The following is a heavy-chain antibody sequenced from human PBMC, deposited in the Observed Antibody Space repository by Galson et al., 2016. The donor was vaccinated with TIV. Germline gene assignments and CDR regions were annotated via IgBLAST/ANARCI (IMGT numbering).Heavy chain of an antibody. J-gene: IGHJ4*02. CDR2: IFSDGTS. Sequence: SLRLSCAASGFNVRYNYMSWVRQAPGKGLEWVSLIFSDGTSYYADSVKGRFTISRDNSKNTLYLQMDSLRAEDTAVYFCAKTIPAEIQLGYYFDSWGRGTLVTVSA. CDR3: AKTIPAEIQLGYYFDS. V-gene: IGHV3-53*01. CDR1: GFNVRYNY. D-gene: IGHD5-18*01.